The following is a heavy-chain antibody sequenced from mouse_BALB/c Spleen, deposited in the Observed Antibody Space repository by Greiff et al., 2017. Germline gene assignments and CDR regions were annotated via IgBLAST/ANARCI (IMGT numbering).Heavy chain of an antibody. CDR3: ARSPMITTRYDYAMDY. V-gene: IGHV1-18*01. CDR2: INPYNGGT. Sequence: EVQRVESGPELVKPGASMKISCKASGYSFTGYTMNWVKQSHGKNLEWIGLINPYNGGTSYNQKFKGKATLTVDKSSSTAYMELLSLTSEDSAVYYCARSPMITTRYDYAMDYWGQGTSVTVSA. D-gene: IGHD2-4*01. CDR1: GYSFTGYT. J-gene: IGHJ4*01.